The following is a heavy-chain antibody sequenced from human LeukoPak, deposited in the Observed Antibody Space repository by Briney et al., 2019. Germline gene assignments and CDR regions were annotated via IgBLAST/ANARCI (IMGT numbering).Heavy chain of an antibody. J-gene: IGHJ4*02. CDR3: AKDGVAAAAVVAVYDY. CDR1: GFTFSDFQ. CDR2: ISSSGDTL. Sequence: GGSLRLSCAASGFTFSDFQMSWIRQAPGKELECISYISSSGDTLYYADSVKGRFTISRDNAKNSLYLQLNSLRAEDTAVYYCAKDGVAAAAVVAVYDYWGQGTLVTVSS. D-gene: IGHD6-13*01. V-gene: IGHV3-11*01.